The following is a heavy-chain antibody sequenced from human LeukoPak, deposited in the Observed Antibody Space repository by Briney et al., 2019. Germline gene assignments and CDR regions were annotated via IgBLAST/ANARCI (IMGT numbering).Heavy chain of an antibody. J-gene: IGHJ4*02. CDR2: INHSGST. V-gene: IGHV4-34*01. D-gene: IGHD3-22*01. CDR3: ASFNYYDSSGYPYYFDY. Sequence: NPSETLSLTCAVYGGSFSGYYWSSIRQPPGKGLEWIGEINHSGSTNYNPSLKSRVTISVYTSKNQFSLKLSSVTAADTTVYYCASFNYYDSSGYPYYFDYWGQGTLVTVSS. CDR1: GGSFSGYY.